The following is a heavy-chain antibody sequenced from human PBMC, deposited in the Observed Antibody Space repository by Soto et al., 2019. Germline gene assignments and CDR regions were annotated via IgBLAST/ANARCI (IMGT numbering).Heavy chain of an antibody. CDR1: GGSISSSSYY. Sequence: QLQLQESGPGLVKPSETLSLTCTVSGGSISSSSYYWGWIRQPPGKGLEWIGSIYYGGSTYYNTYLKSRVTISVDTSKTQFSLKLSSVTAADTAVYYCARHRYSRTPVDPCGQGTLVTVSS. CDR3: ARHRYSRTPVDP. CDR2: IYYGGST. J-gene: IGHJ5*02. D-gene: IGHD6-13*01. V-gene: IGHV4-39*01.